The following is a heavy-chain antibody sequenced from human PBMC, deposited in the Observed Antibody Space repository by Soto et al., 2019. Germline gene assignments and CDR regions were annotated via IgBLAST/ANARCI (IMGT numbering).Heavy chain of an antibody. CDR2: ISGGGGVT. V-gene: IGHV3-23*01. CDR1: GFTFSNNA. CDR3: AKDSTESTSCYDFHY. D-gene: IGHD2-2*01. Sequence: EVQLLESGGGLVQPGGSLRLSCAASGFTFSNNAMTWVRQAPGRGLEFVSVISGGGGVTYYADSVKGRFTISRDNSKNTLFLQMNSLRVEDTAIYYCAKDSTESTSCYDFHYWGQGTLVTVS. J-gene: IGHJ4*02.